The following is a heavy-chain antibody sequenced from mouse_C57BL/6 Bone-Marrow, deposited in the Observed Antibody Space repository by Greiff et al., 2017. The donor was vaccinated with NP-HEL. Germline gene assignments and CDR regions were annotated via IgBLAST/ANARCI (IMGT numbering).Heavy chain of an antibody. D-gene: IGHD1-1*01. J-gene: IGHJ3*01. CDR3: ARRDYYGSGAY. CDR1: GYTFTSYG. V-gene: IGHV1-81*01. CDR2: IYPRSGNT. Sequence: VQLVESGAELARPGASVKLSCKASGYTFTSYGISWVKQRTGQGLEWIGEIYPRSGNTYYNEKFKGKATLTADKSSSTAYMELRSLTSEDSAVYFCARRDYYGSGAYWGQGTLVTVSA.